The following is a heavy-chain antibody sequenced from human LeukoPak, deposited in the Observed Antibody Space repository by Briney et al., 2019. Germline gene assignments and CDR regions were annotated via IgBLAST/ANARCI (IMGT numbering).Heavy chain of an antibody. J-gene: IGHJ4*02. V-gene: IGHV3-48*04. CDR1: GFTFSSYS. CDR2: ISSSSTI. D-gene: IGHD3-3*01. Sequence: VQPGGSLRLSCAASGFTFSSYSMNWVRQAPGKGLEWVSYISSSSTIYYADSVKGRFTISRDNAKNSLYLQMNSLRAEDTAVYYCARDPNDFWSGYHPYYFDYWGQGTLVTVSS. CDR3: ARDPNDFWSGYHPYYFDY.